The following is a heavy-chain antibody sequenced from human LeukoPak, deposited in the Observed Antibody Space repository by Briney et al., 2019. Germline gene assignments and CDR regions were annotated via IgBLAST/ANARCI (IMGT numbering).Heavy chain of an antibody. D-gene: IGHD3-22*01. J-gene: IGHJ3*02. CDR2: INSNSGGT. CDR3: ARTTYYYDSSGYFQGTDAFDI. Sequence: ASVKVSCKASGYTFTGYYMHWVRQAPGQGLEWMGWINSNSGGTNYAQKFQGRVTMTRDTSISTAYMELSRLRSDDTDVYYCARTTYYYDSSGYFQGTDAFDIWGQGTMVTVSS. V-gene: IGHV1-2*02. CDR1: GYTFTGYY.